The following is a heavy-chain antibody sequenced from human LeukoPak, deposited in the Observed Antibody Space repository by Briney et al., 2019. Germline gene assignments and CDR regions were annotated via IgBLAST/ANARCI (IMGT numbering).Heavy chain of an antibody. CDR2: IYYSGST. CDR3: ARARISSGWYGVDP. Sequence: SETLSLTCTVSGGSISDDYWSWIRQSPGKGLEWIGYIYYSGSTNYNPSLKSRVTISVDTSKNQFSLKLSSVTAADTAVYYCARARISSGWYGVDPWGQGTLVTVSS. J-gene: IGHJ5*02. V-gene: IGHV4-59*12. D-gene: IGHD6-19*01. CDR1: GGSISDDY.